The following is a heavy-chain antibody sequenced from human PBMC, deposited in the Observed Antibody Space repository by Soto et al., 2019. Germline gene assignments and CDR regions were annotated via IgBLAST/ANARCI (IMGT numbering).Heavy chain of an antibody. Sequence: ASETLSLTCTVSDGSISSYFWSWIRQPPGKGLEWIGNIYYTGSTNYNPSLKSRVTISVDTPKNQFSLKLSSVTAADTAVYYCARGLRFLETDYWGRGTLVIVSS. J-gene: IGHJ4*02. CDR1: DGSISSYF. D-gene: IGHD3-3*01. CDR2: IYYTGST. CDR3: ARGLRFLETDY. V-gene: IGHV4-59*01.